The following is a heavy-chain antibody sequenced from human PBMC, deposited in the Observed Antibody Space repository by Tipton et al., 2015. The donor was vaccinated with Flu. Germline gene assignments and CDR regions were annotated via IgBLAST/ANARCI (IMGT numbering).Heavy chain of an antibody. J-gene: IGHJ5*02. CDR2: INPSGGST. CDR1: GYTFTSYY. Sequence: QSGPEVKKPGASVKVSCKASGYTFTSYYMHWVRQAPGQGLEWMGIINPSGGSTSYAQKFQGRVTMTRDTSTSTVYMELSSLRSEDTAVYYCAKGGSLLLFAYIWFDPWGQGTLVTVSS. D-gene: IGHD2-15*01. V-gene: IGHV1-46*01. CDR3: AKGGSLLLFAYIWFDP.